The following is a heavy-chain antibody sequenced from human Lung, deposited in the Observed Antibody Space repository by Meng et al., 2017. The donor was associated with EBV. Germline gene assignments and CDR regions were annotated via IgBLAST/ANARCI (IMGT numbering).Heavy chain of an antibody. V-gene: IGHV4-4*02. CDR3: ARAHSXAAAVIDY. CDR1: GGSISSSNW. CDR2: IYHSVST. J-gene: IGHJ4*02. Sequence: ASCPGVVSPSGALSFTCGVSGGSISSSNWWSGVRQPPGKGLEWIGEIYHSVSTNYNPSLKSRVTISVDKSKNQFSLKLSSVTAADTAVYYXARAHSXAAAVIDYWGQGTLVTVSS. D-gene: IGHD6-13*01.